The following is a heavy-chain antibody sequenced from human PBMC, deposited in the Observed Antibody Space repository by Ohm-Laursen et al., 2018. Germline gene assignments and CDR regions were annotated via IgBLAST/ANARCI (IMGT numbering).Heavy chain of an antibody. J-gene: IGHJ4*02. CDR3: AAPGSPEDY. CDR2: DSGSGDST. D-gene: IGHD1-26*01. CDR1: GFTFSSYG. Sequence: SLRLSCAASGFTFSSYGMSWVRQAPGKGLEWVSADSGSGDSTQHADSVKGRFTISRDNSKKTLNLQMNSLRADDTAVYYCAAPGSPEDYWGQGTLVTVSS. V-gene: IGHV3-23*01.